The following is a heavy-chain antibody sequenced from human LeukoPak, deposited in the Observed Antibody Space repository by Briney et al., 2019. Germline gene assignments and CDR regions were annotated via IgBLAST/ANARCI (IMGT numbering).Heavy chain of an antibody. CDR1: GFTFSNYW. CDR3: AKDPGAYYYDSSGYYLDY. Sequence: GGSLRLSCAASGFTFSNYWVHWVRQAPGKGLVWVSRINRDGSTTKYADSVKGRFTVSRDNAKNTLNLQMNSLRAEDTAVYYCAKDPGAYYYDSSGYYLDYWGQGTLVTVSS. V-gene: IGHV3-74*03. J-gene: IGHJ4*02. D-gene: IGHD3-22*01. CDR2: INRDGSTT.